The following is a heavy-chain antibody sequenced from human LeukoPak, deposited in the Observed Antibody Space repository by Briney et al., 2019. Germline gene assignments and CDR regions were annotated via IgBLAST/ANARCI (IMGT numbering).Heavy chain of an antibody. CDR1: GYSFTSYW. CDR2: IYPGASDT. J-gene: IGHJ4*02. Sequence: GESLKISCKGSGYSFTSYWIGWVRQMPGKGLEWMGIIYPGASDTRYSPSFQGQVTISADKSISTAYLQWSSLKASDTAMYYCAKTSDIAVADSSHSFDYWGQGTLVTVSS. D-gene: IGHD6-19*01. V-gene: IGHV5-51*01. CDR3: AKTSDIAVADSSHSFDY.